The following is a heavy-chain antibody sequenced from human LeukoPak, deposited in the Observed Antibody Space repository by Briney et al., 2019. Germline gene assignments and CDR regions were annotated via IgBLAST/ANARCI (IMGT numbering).Heavy chain of an antibody. CDR3: ARHDSSGPYNAFDV. Sequence: SETLSLTCTVSGGSISSYYWSWIRQPPGKGLEWIGYIYYSGSTSYNPSLKSRVTMSVDTSKNQLSLKLTSVTAADTAVYYCARHDSSGPYNAFDVWGQGTMVTVSS. D-gene: IGHD3-22*01. J-gene: IGHJ3*01. CDR1: GGSISSYY. V-gene: IGHV4-59*08. CDR2: IYYSGST.